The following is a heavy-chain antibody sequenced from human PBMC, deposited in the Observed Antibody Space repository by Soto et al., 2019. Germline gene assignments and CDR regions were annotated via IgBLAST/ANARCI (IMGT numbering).Heavy chain of an antibody. CDR3: ARDLLRYGYDWVFDY. Sequence: PGGSLRLSCAASGFTFSSYAMHWVRQAPGKGLEWVAVISYDGSNKYYADSVKGRFTISRDNSKNTLYLQMNSLRAEDTAVYYCARDLLRYGYDWVFDYWGQGTLVTVSS. J-gene: IGHJ4*02. V-gene: IGHV3-30-3*01. CDR2: ISYDGSNK. CDR1: GFTFSSYA. D-gene: IGHD5-18*01.